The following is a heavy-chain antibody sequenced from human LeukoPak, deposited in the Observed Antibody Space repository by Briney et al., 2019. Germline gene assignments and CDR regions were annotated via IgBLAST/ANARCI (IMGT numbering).Heavy chain of an antibody. CDR3: AREPVEMATTRGYFDY. CDR2: IYYSGST. Sequence: SETLSLTCTVSGASISSGDYYWSWIRQPPGRGLEWIGYIYYSGSTDYNPSLKSRVTISVDTSKNQFSLKLSSVTAADTAVYYCAREPVEMATTRGYFDYWGQGTLVTVSS. V-gene: IGHV4-30-4*02. D-gene: IGHD5-24*01. J-gene: IGHJ4*02. CDR1: GASISSGDYY.